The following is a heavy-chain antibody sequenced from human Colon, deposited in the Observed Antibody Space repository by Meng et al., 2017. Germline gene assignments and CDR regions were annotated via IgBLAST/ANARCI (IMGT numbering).Heavy chain of an antibody. CDR1: GFTFSNHG. V-gene: IGHV3-23*01. J-gene: IGHJ4*02. CDR2: VGGGGDTT. Sequence: GSRKISRVRSGFTFSNHGMSWARQAPGKGLEWVSAVGGGGDTTYYADSAKGRFTIPRDNSKNTMYLQMNNLRAEDAAVYYCARITSSASDHWGQGTMVTVSS. CDR3: ARITSSASDH.